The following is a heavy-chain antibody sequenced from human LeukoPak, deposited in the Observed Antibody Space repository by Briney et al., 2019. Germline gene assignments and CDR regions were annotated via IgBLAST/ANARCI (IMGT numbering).Heavy chain of an antibody. CDR1: GFTFSSYG. Sequence: GRSLRLSCAASGFTFSSYGMHWVRQAPGKGLEWVAVISYGGSNKYYADSVKGRFTISRDNSKNTLYLQMNSLRAEDTAVYYCAKDPGMVYFDYWGQGTLVTVSS. D-gene: IGHD3-10*01. V-gene: IGHV3-30*18. CDR3: AKDPGMVYFDY. CDR2: ISYGGSNK. J-gene: IGHJ4*02.